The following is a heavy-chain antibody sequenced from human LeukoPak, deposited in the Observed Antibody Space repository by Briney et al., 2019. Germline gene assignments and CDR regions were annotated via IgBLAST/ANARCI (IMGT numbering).Heavy chain of an antibody. CDR3: ARELASGD. CDR2: INTDGNST. Sequence: GGSLRLCCAASGFTFSTYWMHWVRQAPGKGLVWVSQINTDGNSTTYADSVKGRFTVSRDNAKNTLYLQMNSLRAEDTAVYYCARELASGDWGQGTLVTVSS. D-gene: IGHD6-13*01. J-gene: IGHJ4*02. V-gene: IGHV3-74*01. CDR1: GFTFSTYW.